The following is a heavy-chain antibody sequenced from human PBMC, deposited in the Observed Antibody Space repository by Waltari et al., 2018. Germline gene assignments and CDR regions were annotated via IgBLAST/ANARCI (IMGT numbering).Heavy chain of an antibody. CDR1: GYTFTSYA. J-gene: IGHJ4*02. Sequence: QVQLVQSGAEVKKPGASVKVSCKASGYTFTSYAMHWVRQAPGQRLGWMGGINAGNGNTKDSQKFQGRVTITRDTSASTAYMELSSLRSEDTAVYYCARESTSCPDYWGQGTLVTVSS. D-gene: IGHD2-2*01. CDR3: ARESTSCPDY. V-gene: IGHV1-3*01. CDR2: INAGNGNT.